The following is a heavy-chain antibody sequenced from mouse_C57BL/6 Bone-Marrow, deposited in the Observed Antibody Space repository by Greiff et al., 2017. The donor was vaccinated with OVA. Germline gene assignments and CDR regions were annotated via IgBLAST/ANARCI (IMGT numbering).Heavy chain of an antibody. CDR2: IYPGDGDT. D-gene: IGHD1-1*01. CDR3: ARDYCGSSSDY. CDR1: GYAFSSYW. V-gene: IGHV1-80*01. J-gene: IGHJ2*01. Sequence: VQLQQSGAELVKPGASVKISCKASGYAFSSYWMNWVKQRPGKGLEWIGQIYPGDGDTNYNGKFKGKATLTADKSSSTAYMQLSSLTSEDSAVYFCARDYCGSSSDYWGQGTTLTVSS.